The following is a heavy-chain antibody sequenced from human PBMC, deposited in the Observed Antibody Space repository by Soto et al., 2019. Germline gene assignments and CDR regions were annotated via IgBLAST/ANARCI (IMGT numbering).Heavy chain of an antibody. D-gene: IGHD4-17*01. CDR3: ARRHCSDYVNAFDI. Sequence: QLQLQESGTGLVKPSETLPLTCTVSGGSISSSSYYWGWLRQPPGKGREWIGTIYYSGSTYYNPSLKSRVTRSVDTSKNQFSLNLSSVTAADTAVYYCARRHCSDYVNAFDIWGQGTMVTVSS. V-gene: IGHV4-39*01. CDR2: IYYSGST. J-gene: IGHJ3*02. CDR1: GGSISSSSYY.